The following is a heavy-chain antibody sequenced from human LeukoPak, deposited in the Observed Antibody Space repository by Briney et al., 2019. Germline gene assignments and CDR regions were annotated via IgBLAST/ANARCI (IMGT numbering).Heavy chain of an antibody. Sequence: SGTLSLTCAVSGGSISSSNWWSWVRQPPGKGLERIGEIYHSGSTNHNPSLKSRVTISVDKSKNQFSLKLSSVTAADTAVYYCARFQIAARNFDYWGQGTLVIVSS. V-gene: IGHV4-4*02. CDR2: IYHSGST. D-gene: IGHD6-6*01. CDR3: ARFQIAARNFDY. J-gene: IGHJ4*02. CDR1: GGSISSSNW.